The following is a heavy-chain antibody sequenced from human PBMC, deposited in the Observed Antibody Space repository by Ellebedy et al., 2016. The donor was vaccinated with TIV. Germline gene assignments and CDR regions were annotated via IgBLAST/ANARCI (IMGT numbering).Heavy chain of an antibody. CDR2: INHSGST. Sequence: SETLSLXCAVYGGSFSGYYWSWIRQPPGKGLEWIGEINHSGSTNYNPSLKSRVTISVDTSKNQFSLKLSSVTAADTAVYYCARWVGGMDVWGQGTTVTVSS. V-gene: IGHV4-34*01. CDR1: GGSFSGYY. J-gene: IGHJ6*02. D-gene: IGHD1-26*01. CDR3: ARWVGGMDV.